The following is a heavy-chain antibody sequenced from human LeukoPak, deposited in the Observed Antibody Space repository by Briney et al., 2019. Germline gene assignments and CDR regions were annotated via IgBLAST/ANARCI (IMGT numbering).Heavy chain of an antibody. Sequence: ETLSLTCTVSGGSISNYYWSWIRQPAGKGLEWIGRIYTSGTTHYNPSLKSRVTISVDTSKNQFSLKLSSVTAADTAVYYCARLVAGRRDYYYYYMDVWGKGTTVTISS. CDR1: GGSISNYY. J-gene: IGHJ6*03. D-gene: IGHD6-19*01. CDR2: IYTSGTT. V-gene: IGHV4-4*07. CDR3: ARLVAGRRDYYYYYMDV.